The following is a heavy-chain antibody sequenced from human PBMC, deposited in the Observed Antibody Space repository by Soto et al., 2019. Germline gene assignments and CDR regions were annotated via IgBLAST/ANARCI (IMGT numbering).Heavy chain of an antibody. J-gene: IGHJ4*02. CDR2: IYYSGST. V-gene: IGHV4-61*01. CDR3: ARVSSSGAPVTYFYT. D-gene: IGHD6-19*01. Sequence: SETLSLTCTVSGGSVSSGSYYWSWIRQPPGKGLECIGYIYYSGSTNYNPSLKSRVTISVDTSKNQFSLKLSSVTAADTAVYYCARVSSSGAPVTYFYTGGQEPVLPVSS. CDR1: GGSVSSGSYY.